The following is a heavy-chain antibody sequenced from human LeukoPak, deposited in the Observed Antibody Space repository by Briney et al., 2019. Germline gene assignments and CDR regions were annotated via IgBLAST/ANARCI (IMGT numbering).Heavy chain of an antibody. CDR3: AKVLTSCFDY. CDR1: GFTFSSYA. V-gene: IGHV3-23*01. Sequence: GGSLRLYCAASGFTFSSYAMTWVRQTPGKGLEWVSAISGSGANTYYADSVKGRFTISRDNSKNTLYLQMNSLRAEDTAVYYCAKVLTSCFDYWGQGTLVTVSS. CDR2: ISGSGANT. D-gene: IGHD2-2*01. J-gene: IGHJ4*02.